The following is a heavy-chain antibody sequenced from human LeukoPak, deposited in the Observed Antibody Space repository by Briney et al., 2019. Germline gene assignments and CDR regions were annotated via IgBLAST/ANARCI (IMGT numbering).Heavy chain of an antibody. CDR3: AGDYDFWSGYPHAYDAFDI. D-gene: IGHD3-3*01. CDR2: IYTSGST. V-gene: IGHV4-61*02. Sequence: PSQTLSLTCTVSGVSISSGSYYRSWIRQPPGKGLEWIGRIYTSGSTNYNPSLKSRVTISVDTSKNQFSLKLSSVTTADTAVYYCAGDYDFWSGYPHAYDAFDIWGQGTMVTVSS. CDR1: GVSISSGSYY. J-gene: IGHJ3*02.